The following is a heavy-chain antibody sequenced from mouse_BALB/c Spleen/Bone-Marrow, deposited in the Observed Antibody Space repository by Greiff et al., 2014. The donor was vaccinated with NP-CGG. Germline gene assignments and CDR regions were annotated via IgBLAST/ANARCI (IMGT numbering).Heavy chain of an antibody. D-gene: IGHD4-1*01. CDR3: ARFAGTPYIMDY. J-gene: IGHJ4*01. CDR2: IHYSGTT. CDR1: GYSITSYYS. V-gene: IGHV3-1*02. Sequence: VQLQQSGPDLVKPSQSLSLTCTVTGYSITSYYSWHWIRQFPGNKLEWMGYIHYSGTTVYNPSLKSRISITRDTSNNQFFLQLNSVTTEDTATYYCARFAGTPYIMDYWGQGTSVTVSS.